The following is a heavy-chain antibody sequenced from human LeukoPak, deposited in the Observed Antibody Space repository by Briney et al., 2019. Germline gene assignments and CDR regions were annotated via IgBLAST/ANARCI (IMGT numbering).Heavy chain of an antibody. CDR2: IKEDGSEK. J-gene: IGHJ4*02. D-gene: IGHD1-26*01. CDR1: GFTFSDYY. CDR3: ASNWGSYPDC. Sequence: GGSLRLSCAASGFTFSDYYMTWVRQAPGKGLEWVANIKEDGSEKFYVDSVKGRFSISRDNAKNSLYLQMNNLRADDTALYFCASNWGSYPDCWGQGALVTVSS. V-gene: IGHV3-7*01.